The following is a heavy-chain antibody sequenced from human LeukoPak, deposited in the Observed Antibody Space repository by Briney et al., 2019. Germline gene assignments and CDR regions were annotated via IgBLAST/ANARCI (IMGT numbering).Heavy chain of an antibody. D-gene: IGHD3-9*01. J-gene: IGHJ6*03. CDR1: GFTFSIYG. V-gene: IGHV3-30*19. CDR2: ITYDGSNK. CDR3: ARDGYFGSDSVTGAGALGDYYMDV. Sequence: GGSLRLSCAASGFTFSIYGMHWVRQAPGKGLEWVAIITYDGSNKDYADVVKGRFTISRDNSKNTLYLQMNSLRAEDTALYYCARDGYFGSDSVTGAGALGDYYMDVWGKGTTVTVSS.